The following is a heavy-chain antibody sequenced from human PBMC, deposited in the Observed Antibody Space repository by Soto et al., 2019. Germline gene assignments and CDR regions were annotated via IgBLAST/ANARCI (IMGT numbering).Heavy chain of an antibody. CDR3: AKDGGRDTAMGPY. V-gene: IGHV3-23*01. Sequence: TGGSLRLSCAASGFTFSSYAMSWVRQAPGKGLEWVSAISGSGGSTYYADSVKGRFTISRDNSKNTLYLQMNSLRAEDTAVYYCAKDGGRDTAMGPYWGQGTLVTVSS. D-gene: IGHD5-18*01. CDR1: GFTFSSYA. J-gene: IGHJ4*02. CDR2: ISGSGGST.